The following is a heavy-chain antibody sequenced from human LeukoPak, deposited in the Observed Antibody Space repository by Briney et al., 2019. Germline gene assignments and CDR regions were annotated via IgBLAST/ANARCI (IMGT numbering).Heavy chain of an antibody. Sequence: SETLSLTCTVSGGFISSYYWSWIRQPPGKGLEWIGYIYYSGSTNYNPSLKSRVTISVDTSKNQFSLKLSSVTAADTAVYYCARARYCSSTSCYAFDYWGQGTLVTVSS. CDR1: GGFISSYY. CDR2: IYYSGST. CDR3: ARARYCSSTSCYAFDY. V-gene: IGHV4-59*01. D-gene: IGHD2-2*01. J-gene: IGHJ4*02.